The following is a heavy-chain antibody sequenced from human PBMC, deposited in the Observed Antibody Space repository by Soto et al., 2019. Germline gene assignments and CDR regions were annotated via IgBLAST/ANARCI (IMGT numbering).Heavy chain of an antibody. V-gene: IGHV1-69*06. CDR3: ARPSRNYYSLDS. CDR1: RGTFNSYA. CDR2: LIPIFGTT. D-gene: IGHD2-21*02. J-gene: IGHJ4*02. Sequence: QVQLVQSGAEVKKPGSSVKVSCKSSRGTFNSYAISWVRQAPGQGLEWMAGLIPIFGTTNFAQGFQDRVTLTANKSTNTAYMELSSLTSEDTAVYYCARPSRNYYSLDSWGQGTLVTVSS.